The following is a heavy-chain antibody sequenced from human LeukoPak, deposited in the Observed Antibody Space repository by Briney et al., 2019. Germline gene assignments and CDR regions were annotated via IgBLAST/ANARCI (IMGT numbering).Heavy chain of an antibody. V-gene: IGHV3-21*01. Sequence: AGGSLRLYCAASGFTFSSYSMNGVRQAPGKGLEWVSSISSSSSYIYYGDSVKGRFTISRDNAKNSLYLQMNSLRAEDTAVYYCARDLFLGYMDVWGKGTTVTVSS. CDR1: GFTFSSYS. J-gene: IGHJ6*03. CDR2: ISSSSSYI. CDR3: ARDLFLGYMDV. D-gene: IGHD2-21*01.